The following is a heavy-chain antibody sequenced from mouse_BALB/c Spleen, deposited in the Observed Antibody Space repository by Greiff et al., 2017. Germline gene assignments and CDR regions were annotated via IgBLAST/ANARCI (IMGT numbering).Heavy chain of an antibody. CDR1: GFTFSSFG. V-gene: IGHV5-17*02. Sequence: DVQLVESGGGLVQPGGSRKLSCAASGFTFSSFGMHWVRQAPEKGLEWVAYISSGSSTIYYADTVKGRFTISRDNPKNTLFLQMTSLRSEDTAMYYCARSTTMITFAYWGQGTLVTVSA. CDR3: ARSTTMITFAY. D-gene: IGHD2-4*01. J-gene: IGHJ3*01. CDR2: ISSGSSTI.